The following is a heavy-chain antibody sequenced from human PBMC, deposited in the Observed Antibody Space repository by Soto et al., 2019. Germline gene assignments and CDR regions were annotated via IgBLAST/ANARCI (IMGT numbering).Heavy chain of an antibody. Sequence: ASVKVSCKASGYTFTSYGISWVRQAPGQGLEWMGWISAYNGNTNYAQKLQGRVTMTTDTPTSTAYMELRSLRSDDTAVYYCARLRYYYDSSDYYGMDVWGQGTTVTVSS. J-gene: IGHJ6*02. CDR1: GYTFTSYG. V-gene: IGHV1-18*01. CDR2: ISAYNGNT. CDR3: ARLRYYYDSSDYYGMDV. D-gene: IGHD3-22*01.